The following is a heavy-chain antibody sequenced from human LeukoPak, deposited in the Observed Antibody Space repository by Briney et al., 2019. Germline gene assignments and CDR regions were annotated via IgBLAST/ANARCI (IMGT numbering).Heavy chain of an antibody. CDR1: GFTFSNAW. J-gene: IGHJ4*02. Sequence: GGSLRLSCAASGFTFSNAWMSWVRQAPGKGLEWVGRIKSKTDGGTTDYAAPVKGRFTISRDDSKNTLYLQMNSLKTEDTAVYYCTTEGYDSSGYYVFDYWGQGTLVTVSS. CDR2: IKSKTDGGTT. CDR3: TTEGYDSSGYYVFDY. V-gene: IGHV3-15*01. D-gene: IGHD3-22*01.